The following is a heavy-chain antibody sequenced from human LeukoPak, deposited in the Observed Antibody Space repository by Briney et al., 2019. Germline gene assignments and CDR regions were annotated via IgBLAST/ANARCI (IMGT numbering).Heavy chain of an antibody. CDR2: INPNSGGT. CDR1: GYTFTGYY. D-gene: IGHD5-18*01. J-gene: IGHJ4*02. V-gene: IGHV1-2*02. CDR3: ARDIGGGYSYGYMYYFDY. Sequence: ASVKVSCKASGYTFTGYYMHWVRQAPGQGLEWMGWINPNSGGTNYAQKFQGRVTMTRDTSISTAYMELSRLRSDDMAVYYCARDIGGGYSYGYMYYFDYWGQGTLVTVSS.